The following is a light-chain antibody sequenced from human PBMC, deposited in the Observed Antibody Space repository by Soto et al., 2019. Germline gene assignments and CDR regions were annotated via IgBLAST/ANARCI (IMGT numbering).Light chain of an antibody. J-gene: IGKJ2*01. V-gene: IGKV1-5*01. Sequence: DIQMTQSPSTLSASVGASVTITCRASKRIGRWLAWYQQKPGKAPKLLIYDASTLQSGVPSRFSGSGSGTEFTLNITSLQADDFTTYYCQQYHHYSSNTFGRGTKLDI. CDR1: KRIGRW. CDR3: QQYHHYSSNT. CDR2: DAS.